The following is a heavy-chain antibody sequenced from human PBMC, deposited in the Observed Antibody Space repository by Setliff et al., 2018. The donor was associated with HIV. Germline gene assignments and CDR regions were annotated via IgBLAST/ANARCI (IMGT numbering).Heavy chain of an antibody. Sequence: GGSLRLSCAASGFTFSSYSMNWVRQAPGKGLEWVSYISSSSSYTHYADSVKGRFTISRDNVKNSLNLQMNSLRAEDTAVYYCARPNYYDSSGSFDYWGQGTLVTVSS. CDR1: GFTFSSYS. CDR2: ISSSSSYT. CDR3: ARPNYYDSSGSFDY. J-gene: IGHJ4*02. V-gene: IGHV3-21*01. D-gene: IGHD3-22*01.